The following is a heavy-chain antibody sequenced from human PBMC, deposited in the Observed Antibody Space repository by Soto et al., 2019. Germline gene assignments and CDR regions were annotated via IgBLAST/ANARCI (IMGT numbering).Heavy chain of an antibody. Sequence: QVQLVQSGAEVQKPGASVKVSCKASGDIFTSYDISWVRQAPGQGLEWMGWISAYNGNTNYAQKFQGRVTMTTDTAKRTAYMELRSLRSDDTAVYYCARDQEGITMIVGGTWGQGTLVTVSS. CDR2: ISAYNGNT. CDR3: ARDQEGITMIVGGT. D-gene: IGHD3-22*01. CDR1: GDIFTSYD. J-gene: IGHJ5*02. V-gene: IGHV1-18*01.